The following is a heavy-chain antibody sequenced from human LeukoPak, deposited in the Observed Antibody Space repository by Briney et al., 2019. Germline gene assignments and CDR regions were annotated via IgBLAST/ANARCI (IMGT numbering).Heavy chain of an antibody. J-gene: IGHJ6*02. Sequence: SETLSLTCTVSGGSISSGGYYWSWIRQHPGKGLEWIGYIYYSGSTYYNPSLKSRVTISVDTSKNQSSLKLSSVTAADTAVYYCARDRYYYGMDVWGQGTTVTVSS. CDR1: GGSISSGGYY. V-gene: IGHV4-31*03. CDR3: ARDRYYYGMDV. CDR2: IYYSGST.